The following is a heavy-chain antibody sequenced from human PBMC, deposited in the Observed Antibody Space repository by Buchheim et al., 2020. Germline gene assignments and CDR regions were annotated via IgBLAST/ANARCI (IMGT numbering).Heavy chain of an antibody. CDR3: ARVSDSSWGKF. D-gene: IGHD7-27*01. CDR2: VNQDGSGQ. J-gene: IGHJ4*02. Sequence: EVQLVESGGALVQPGGSLRLSCATSGFTFTNYGIRWVRQAPGKGLEWVASVNQDGSGQYYVDSVKGRFTISRDNAKNSVYLQMNSLRAEDTAVYYCARVSDSSWGKFWGQGTL. V-gene: IGHV3-7*01. CDR1: GFTFTNYG.